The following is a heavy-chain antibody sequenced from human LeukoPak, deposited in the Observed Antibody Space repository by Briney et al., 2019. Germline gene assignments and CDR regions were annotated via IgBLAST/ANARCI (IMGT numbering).Heavy chain of an antibody. CDR3: ARDLKLRVVAATPHYYFDY. V-gene: IGHV1-69*06. J-gene: IGHJ4*02. CDR1: GYTFTSYY. D-gene: IGHD2-15*01. CDR2: IIPIFGTA. Sequence: SVKVSCKASGYTFTSYYMHWVRQAPGQGLEWMGGIIPIFGTANYAQKFQGRVTITADKSTSTAYMELSSLRSEDTAVYYCARDLKLRVVAATPHYYFDYWGQGTLVTVSS.